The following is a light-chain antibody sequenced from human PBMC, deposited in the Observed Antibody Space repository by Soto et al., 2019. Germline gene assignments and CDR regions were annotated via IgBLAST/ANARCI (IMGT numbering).Light chain of an antibody. J-gene: IGKJ4*01. Sequence: EIAMTQSPATLSVSPGEGATRSCRASQGIGDTLAWYQQKPGQTPRLLIYDTSIRATGVPARFSGSRSGAEFTLTISSLQSEDFAVYYCQHYVNWPLTFGGGTKVDIK. CDR2: DTS. V-gene: IGKV3-15*01. CDR3: QHYVNWPLT. CDR1: QGIGDT.